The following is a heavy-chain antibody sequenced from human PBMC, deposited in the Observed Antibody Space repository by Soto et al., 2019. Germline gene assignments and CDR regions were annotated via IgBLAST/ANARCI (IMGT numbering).Heavy chain of an antibody. Sequence: GGSLRLSCAASGFTFISYGMTWVRQAPGKGLEWVSGITTTGRNTYYAESVKGRFTISRDNSKNVVYLQMNSLRAEDTAVYYCARGAAAAGTDWFDAWGQRTLVIVSS. CDR1: GFTFISYG. V-gene: IGHV3-23*01. CDR2: ITTTGRNT. D-gene: IGHD6-13*01. J-gene: IGHJ5*02. CDR3: ARGAAAAGTDWFDA.